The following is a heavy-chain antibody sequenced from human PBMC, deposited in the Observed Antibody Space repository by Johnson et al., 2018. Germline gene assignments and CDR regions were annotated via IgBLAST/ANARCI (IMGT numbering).Heavy chain of an antibody. J-gene: IGHJ3*02. CDR2: IWYDGSNK. Sequence: QVQLVQSGGGVVQPGRSLRLSCAASGFTFSSYGMHWVRQAPGKGLEWVAVIWYDGSNKYYADSVKGRFTISRDNSKNKLYLQMNSLRAEDTAVYYCAREDAIYRGGVFDIWGQGTMVTVSS. V-gene: IGHV3-33*08. CDR3: AREDAIYRGGVFDI. D-gene: IGHD3-16*01. CDR1: GFTFSSYG.